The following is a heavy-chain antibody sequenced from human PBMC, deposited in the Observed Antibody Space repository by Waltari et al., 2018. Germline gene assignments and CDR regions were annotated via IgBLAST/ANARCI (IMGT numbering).Heavy chain of an antibody. CDR1: GGSISSSSYY. V-gene: IGHV4-39*01. CDR2: IYYSGST. Sequence: QLQLQESGPGLVKPSETLSLTCTVSGGSISSSSYYWGWIRQPPGKGLEWIGSIYYSGSTYYNPSLKRRVTISVDTSKNQFSLKLSSVTAADTAVYYCARLSNYVPFDYWGQGTLVTVSS. CDR3: ARLSNYVPFDY. J-gene: IGHJ4*02. D-gene: IGHD4-4*01.